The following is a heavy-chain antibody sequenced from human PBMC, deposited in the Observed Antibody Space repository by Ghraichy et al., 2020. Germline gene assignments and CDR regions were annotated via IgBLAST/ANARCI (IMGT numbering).Heavy chain of an antibody. CDR3: ARDRGIVATYYYYGMDV. J-gene: IGHJ6*02. V-gene: IGHV4-30-4*01. Sequence: SQTLSLTCTVSGGSISSGDYYWSWIRQPPGKGLEWIGYIYYSGSTYYNPSLKSRVTISVDTSKNQFSLKLSSVTAADTAVYYCARDRGIVATYYYYGMDVWGQGTTVTVSS. CDR1: GGSISSGDYY. D-gene: IGHD5-12*01. CDR2: IYYSGST.